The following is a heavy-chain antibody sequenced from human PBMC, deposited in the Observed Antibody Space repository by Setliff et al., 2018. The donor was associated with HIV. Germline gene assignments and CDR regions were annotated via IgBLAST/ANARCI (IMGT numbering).Heavy chain of an antibody. D-gene: IGHD3-3*01. J-gene: IGHJ6*03. Sequence: GASVKVSCKTSGYDFRRYGIAWVRQAPGQGLDWMGRIIPILGVANYAQRFQGKVTITADKSTSTAYMELTSLRFDDTAMYYCVRGVQSPPHYSYYYMDVWGEGTMVTVSS. V-gene: IGHV1-69*04. CDR1: GYDFRRYG. CDR2: IIPILGVA. CDR3: VRGVQSPPHYSYYYMDV.